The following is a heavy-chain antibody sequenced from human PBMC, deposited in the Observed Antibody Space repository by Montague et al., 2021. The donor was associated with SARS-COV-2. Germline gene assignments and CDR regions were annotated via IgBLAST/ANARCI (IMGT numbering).Heavy chain of an antibody. V-gene: IGHV5-10-1*01. J-gene: IGHJ4*02. CDR1: GYSFTTYW. CDR2: IDPSDSNT. CDR3: ATPDY. Sequence: QSGAEVKKPGESLRISCRGSGYSFTTYWINWVRQMPGKGLEWMGKIDPSDSNTYYSPSFQGHVTISVDKSISTAYLQWSSLKASDTAMFYCATPDYWGQGTLVTVSS.